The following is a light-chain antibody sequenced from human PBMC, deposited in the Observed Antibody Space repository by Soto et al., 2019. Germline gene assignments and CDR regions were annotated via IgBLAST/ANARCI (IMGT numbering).Light chain of an antibody. CDR2: GAS. V-gene: IGKV3-15*01. CDR1: QTVDRN. Sequence: KQSPGILSLSPGEGATLSCRASQTVDRNYFAWYQQKPGQAPRLLIYGASTRATGIPARFSGSGSGTEFTLTISSLQSEDFAVYYCQQYNNWPPITFGQGTRLEI. J-gene: IGKJ5*01. CDR3: QQYNNWPPIT.